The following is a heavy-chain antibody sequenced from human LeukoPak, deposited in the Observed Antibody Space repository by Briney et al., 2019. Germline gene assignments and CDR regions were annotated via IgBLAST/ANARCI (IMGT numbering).Heavy chain of an antibody. Sequence: GGSLRLSCAASGFTFSSYAMSWVRQAPGKGLEWVSAISGSGGSTYYADSVKGRFTISRDNSKNTLYLQMNSLRAEDTAVYYCAKTYLPAAIPVYYHYYGMDVWGQGTTVTVSS. V-gene: IGHV3-23*01. CDR1: GFTFSSYA. J-gene: IGHJ6*02. D-gene: IGHD2-2*01. CDR2: ISGSGGST. CDR3: AKTYLPAAIPVYYHYYGMDV.